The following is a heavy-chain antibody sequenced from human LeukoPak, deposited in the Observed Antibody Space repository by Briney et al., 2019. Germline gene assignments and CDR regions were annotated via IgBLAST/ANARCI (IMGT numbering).Heavy chain of an antibody. D-gene: IGHD3-10*01. CDR2: INHSGST. Sequence: SETLSLTCAVYGGSFSGYYWSWIRQPPGKGLEWIGEINHSGSTNYNPSLKSRVTISVDTSKNQFSLKLSSVTAADTAVYYCARAFYDSGSYVDYYYMDVWGKGTTVTVSS. CDR1: GGSFSGYY. CDR3: ARAFYDSGSYVDYYYMDV. J-gene: IGHJ6*03. V-gene: IGHV4-34*01.